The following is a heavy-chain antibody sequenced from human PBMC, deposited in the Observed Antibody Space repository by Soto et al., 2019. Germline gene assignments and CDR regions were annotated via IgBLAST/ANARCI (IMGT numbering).Heavy chain of an antibody. CDR3: AHSSYCSSIDY. CDR2: IDWDDDK. V-gene: IGHV2-5*02. Sequence: QITLKESGPSLVQPTQTLTLTCTFSGFSLSTSGVGVGWIRQPPVKALEWLALIDWDDDKRYSPPLKSRLTITKDTSNTQVVPTMNNMDTVDTATYYCAHSSYCSSIDYWGQGTLVTFAA. D-gene: IGHD6-13*01. CDR1: GFSLSTSGVG. J-gene: IGHJ4*02.